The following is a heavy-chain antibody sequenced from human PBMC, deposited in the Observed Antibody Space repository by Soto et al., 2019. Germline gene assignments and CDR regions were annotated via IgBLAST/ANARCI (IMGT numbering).Heavy chain of an antibody. J-gene: IGHJ6*02. CDR1: GYTFTSYA. Sequence: GASLKVSCKASGYTFTSYAMHWVRQAPGQRLEWMGWINAGNGNTKYSQKFQGRVTITRDTSASTAYMEPSSLRSEDTAVYYCARDPNIVLVPDALRSYYYYYGMDVWGQGTTVTVSS. D-gene: IGHD2-2*01. CDR3: ARDPNIVLVPDALRSYYYYYGMDV. V-gene: IGHV1-3*01. CDR2: INAGNGNT.